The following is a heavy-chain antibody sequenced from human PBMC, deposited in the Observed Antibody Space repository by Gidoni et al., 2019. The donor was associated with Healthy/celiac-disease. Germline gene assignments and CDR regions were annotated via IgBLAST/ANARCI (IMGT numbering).Heavy chain of an antibody. CDR1: RFTFSIYW. CDR2: IKQDGSEK. Sequence: EVQLVESVGGLVQPGGSLRLSCAASRFTFSIYWMTWVRQAPGKGLEWVANIKQDGSEKYYVDSVKGRLTISRDNAKNALYLQMNSLRAEDTAVYYCARDYYGSGTTLRYWGQGTLVTVSS. V-gene: IGHV3-7*04. J-gene: IGHJ4*02. CDR3: ARDYYGSGTTLRY. D-gene: IGHD3-10*01.